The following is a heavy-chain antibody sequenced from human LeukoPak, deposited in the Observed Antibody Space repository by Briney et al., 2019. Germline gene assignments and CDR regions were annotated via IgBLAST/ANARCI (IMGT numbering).Heavy chain of an antibody. CDR2: ISNTGGST. J-gene: IGHJ1*01. Sequence: GGSLRLSCAASGFSINTYAMSWVRQAPGKGLEWVSAISNTGGSTYYADSVKGRFTISRDKSKNTLSLQMNSLRAEDTAVYYCAQQVGYCSSGSCYFTYWGQGTLVTVSS. D-gene: IGHD2-15*01. CDR1: GFSINTYA. V-gene: IGHV3-23*01. CDR3: AQQVGYCSSGSCYFTY.